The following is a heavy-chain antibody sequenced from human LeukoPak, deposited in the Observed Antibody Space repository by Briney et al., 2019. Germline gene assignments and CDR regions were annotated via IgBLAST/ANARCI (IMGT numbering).Heavy chain of an antibody. Sequence: GGSLRLSWAASGFTFSSYSMNWVRQAPGKGLEWVSSISSSSSYIYYADSVKGRFTISRDNAKNSLYLQMNSLRAEDTAVYYCARDYYDSTDDAFDIWGQGTMVTVSS. V-gene: IGHV3-21*01. J-gene: IGHJ3*02. CDR1: GFTFSSYS. D-gene: IGHD3-22*01. CDR2: ISSSSSYI. CDR3: ARDYYDSTDDAFDI.